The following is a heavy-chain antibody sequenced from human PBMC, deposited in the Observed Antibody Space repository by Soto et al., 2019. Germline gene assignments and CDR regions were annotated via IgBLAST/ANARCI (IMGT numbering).Heavy chain of an antibody. J-gene: IGHJ3*02. V-gene: IGHV3-9*01. CDR1: GFAFDDYA. CDR3: AKDMFGSSSWSHDAFDI. Sequence: EVQLVESGGGLVQPGRSLRLSCAASGFAFDDYAMHWVRQAPGKGLEWVSGISWNSGSIGYADSVKGRFTISRDNAKNSLYLQMNSLRAEDTALYYCAKDMFGSSSWSHDAFDIWGQGTMVTVSS. CDR2: ISWNSGSI. D-gene: IGHD6-13*01.